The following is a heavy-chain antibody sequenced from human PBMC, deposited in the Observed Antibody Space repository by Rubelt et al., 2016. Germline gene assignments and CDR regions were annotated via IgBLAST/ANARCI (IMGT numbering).Heavy chain of an antibody. CDR2: IHYSGST. V-gene: IGHV4-30-2*03. CDR3: ARQKPAYYYDSSGYYPRAFDI. CDR1: GGSISSGGYS. Sequence: SGGSISSGGYSWSWIRQPPGKGLEWIGYIHYSGSTYYNPSLKSRVTISVDTSKNQFSLKLSSVTAADTAVYYCARQKPAYYYDSSGYYPRAFDIWGQGTMVTVSS. D-gene: IGHD3-22*01. J-gene: IGHJ3*02.